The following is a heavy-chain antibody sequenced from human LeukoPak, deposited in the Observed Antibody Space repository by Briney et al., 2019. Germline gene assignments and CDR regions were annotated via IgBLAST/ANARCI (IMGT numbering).Heavy chain of an antibody. J-gene: IGHJ4*02. CDR1: GGTFSSYG. CDR2: IIPMVGIA. V-gene: IGHV1-69*10. D-gene: IGHD5-18*01. CDR3: ARVNTAMLIDY. Sequence: GGSVRVSCKASGGTFSSYGMSWVRQAPGKGLEWMGRIIPMVGIAKYAQTLQGRVTITGDKATNTVYLEMSRLRAEDTAVYYCARVNTAMLIDYWGQGTLVTVSS.